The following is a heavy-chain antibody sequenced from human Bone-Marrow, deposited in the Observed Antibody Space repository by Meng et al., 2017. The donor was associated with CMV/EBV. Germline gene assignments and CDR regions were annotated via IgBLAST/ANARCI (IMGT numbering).Heavy chain of an antibody. D-gene: IGHD3-9*01. CDR3: SKSLILTGSMFDS. Sequence: GGSLRLSCAASGFTFSSYWMSWVRQAPGKGLEWVSTISDNGGTTNYVDSVRGRFSISRDNSKNTLYLQMSSLRAEETAVYCCSKSLILTGSMFDSWGQGTLVTVSS. V-gene: IGHV3-23*01. CDR2: ISDNGGTT. CDR1: GFTFSSYW. J-gene: IGHJ4*02.